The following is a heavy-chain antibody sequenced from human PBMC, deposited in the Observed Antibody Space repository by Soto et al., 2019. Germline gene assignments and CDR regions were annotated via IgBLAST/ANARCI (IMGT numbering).Heavy chain of an antibody. CDR3: ARDRAVIIGEEWYFDL. Sequence: QVQLVESGGGVVQPGRSLRLTCAASGFIFSGYGMHWVRQAPGKGLEWVALIWSDGSNKYYADSVKGRFTISRENSKNTVYLEMNSLRDEDTAVYYCARDRAVIIGEEWYFDLWGRGTPVTVSA. CDR1: GFIFSGYG. J-gene: IGHJ2*01. D-gene: IGHD2-21*01. V-gene: IGHV3-33*01. CDR2: IWSDGSNK.